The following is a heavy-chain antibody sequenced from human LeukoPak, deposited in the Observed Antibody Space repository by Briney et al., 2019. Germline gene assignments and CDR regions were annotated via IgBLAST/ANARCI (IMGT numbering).Heavy chain of an antibody. CDR1: GDSISNHNYF. V-gene: IGHV4-39*01. Sequence: KSSETLSLTCTVTGDSISNHNYFWGWIRQTPGTGLEWIANIHYIGSTYYNPSLKSRVTISLDKSKNQLSLKVNSVTAADTAVYYCAKTVPYSSGWRATFDHWGQGTLVTVSS. D-gene: IGHD6-19*01. CDR3: AKTVPYSSGWRATFDH. J-gene: IGHJ4*02. CDR2: IHYIGST.